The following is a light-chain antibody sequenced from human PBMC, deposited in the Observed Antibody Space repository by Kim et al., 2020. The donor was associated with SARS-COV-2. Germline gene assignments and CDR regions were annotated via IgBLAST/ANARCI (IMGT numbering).Light chain of an antibody. CDR2: DAS. J-gene: IGKJ1*01. CDR3: QQYERSPWT. CDR1: QSVSSSN. Sequence: EIVLTQSPGTLSLSPGERATLSCRASQSVSSSNLAWYQQKPGQAPRLFIYDASSRATGIPDRFSGSGSGTDFTLTIRRLEPEDFAVYYCQQYERSPWTFGQKTKVDIK. V-gene: IGKV3-20*01.